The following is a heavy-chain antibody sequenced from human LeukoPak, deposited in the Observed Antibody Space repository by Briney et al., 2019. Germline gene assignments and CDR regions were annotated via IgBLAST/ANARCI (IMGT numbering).Heavy chain of an antibody. J-gene: IGHJ4*02. CDR3: AKKGALTSPGNYSDS. Sequence: PGGSLRLSCAASGFTFSSYAMNWVRQTAGKGLEWVSVINPSDGGTHYADSVKGRFTISRDNSKNTVHLQMNSLRVDDTAVYYCAKKGALTSPGNYSDSWGQGTLVTVSS. CDR2: INPSDGGT. V-gene: IGHV3-23*01. D-gene: IGHD3-9*01. CDR1: GFTFSSYA.